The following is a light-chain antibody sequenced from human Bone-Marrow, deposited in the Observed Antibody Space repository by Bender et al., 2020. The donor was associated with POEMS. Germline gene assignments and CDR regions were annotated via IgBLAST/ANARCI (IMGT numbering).Light chain of an antibody. CDR3: CSYAGSRWV. CDR2: DVT. CDR1: ANDIGTYNL. Sequence: QSALTQPASVSGSPGQSITISCIGTANDIGTYNLVSWYQQHPGKAPKLIIFDVTRRPSGVSDRFSGSKSGYAASLTISGLQAEDEADYYCCSYAGSRWVFGGGTKLTVL. V-gene: IGLV2-23*02. J-gene: IGLJ3*02.